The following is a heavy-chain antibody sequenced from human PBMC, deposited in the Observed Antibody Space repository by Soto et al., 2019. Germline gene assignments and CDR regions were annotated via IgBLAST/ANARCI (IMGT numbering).Heavy chain of an antibody. CDR2: IYPGDSDT. V-gene: IGHV5-51*01. CDR1: GYSFTSYW. CDR3: ASCDSSGYYSAFDI. D-gene: IGHD3-22*01. Sequence: PGGSLKISCSGSGYSFTSYWIGWVRQMPWKGLEWMGIIYPGDSDTRYSPSFQGQVTISADKSISTAYLQWSSLKASDTAMYYCASCDSSGYYSAFDIWGQGTMVTVSS. J-gene: IGHJ3*02.